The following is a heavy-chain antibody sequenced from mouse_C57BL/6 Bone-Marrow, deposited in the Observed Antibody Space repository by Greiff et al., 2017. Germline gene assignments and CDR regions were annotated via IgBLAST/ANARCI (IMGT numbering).Heavy chain of an antibody. CDR3: SSFDGNYFDF. CDR2: IDPEIGDT. CDR1: GFNIKDDY. J-gene: IGHJ2*01. Sequence: VQLQQSGAELVRPGASVKLSCTASGFNIKDDYIHWVKQRPEQGLEWIGWIDPEIGDTEYASKFQGKATITSDTSSNTACLQLSSLTSEDTAVYYCSSFDGNYFDFWGQGTPLTVAS. V-gene: IGHV14-4*01. D-gene: IGHD2-3*01.